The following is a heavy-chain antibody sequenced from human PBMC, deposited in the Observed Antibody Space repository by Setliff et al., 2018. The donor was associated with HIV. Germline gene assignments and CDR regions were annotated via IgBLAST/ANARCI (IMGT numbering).Heavy chain of an antibody. CDR1: GFTFSSYA. J-gene: IGHJ1*01. CDR3: AKGGANGWYGGYFQH. V-gene: IGHV3-23*01. D-gene: IGHD6-19*01. CDR2: ISASGGSI. Sequence: PGESLRLSCAASGFTFSSYAMSWVRQAPGKGLEWVSGISASGGSIYYADSVKGRFTISRDNSKNTLYLQMSSLRAEDTAVYYCAKGGANGWYGGYFQHWGQGTLVTVSS.